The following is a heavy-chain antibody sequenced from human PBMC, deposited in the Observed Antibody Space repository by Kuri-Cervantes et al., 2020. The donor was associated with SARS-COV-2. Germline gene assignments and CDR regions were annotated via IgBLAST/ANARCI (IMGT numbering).Heavy chain of an antibody. V-gene: IGHV4-34*01. Sequence: SETLSLTCAVSGYSISSGYYWSWIRQPPGKGLEWIGEINHSGSTNYNPSLKSRVTVSVDTSKNQFSLKLSSVTAADTAVYYCARVRSDILTGYPFDYWGQGTLVTVSS. D-gene: IGHD3-9*01. CDR2: INHSGST. CDR3: ARVRSDILTGYPFDY. J-gene: IGHJ4*02. CDR1: GYSISSGYY.